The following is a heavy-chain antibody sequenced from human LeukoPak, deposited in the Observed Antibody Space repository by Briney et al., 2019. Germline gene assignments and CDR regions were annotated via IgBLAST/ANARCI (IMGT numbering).Heavy chain of an antibody. D-gene: IGHD2-2*01. V-gene: IGHV1-8*02. Sequence: ASVKVSCKASGYTFTSYDINWVRQATGQGLEWMGWMNPNSGNTGYAQKFQGRVTMTRDTSTSTVYMELSSLRSEDTAVYYCARRSPDVRAFDIWGQGTMVTVSS. CDR3: ARRSPDVRAFDI. J-gene: IGHJ3*02. CDR2: MNPNSGNT. CDR1: GYTFTSYD.